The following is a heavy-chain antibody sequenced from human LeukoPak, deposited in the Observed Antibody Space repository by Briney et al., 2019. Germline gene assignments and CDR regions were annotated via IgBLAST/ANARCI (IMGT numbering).Heavy chain of an antibody. CDR2: IYYSGNT. CDR3: ARAGGFFSPFGY. D-gene: IGHD3-16*01. J-gene: IGHJ4*02. CDR1: GGSISSGDYY. V-gene: IGHV4-30-4*01. Sequence: SETLSLTCTVSGGSISSGDYYWSWIRQPPGKGLEWIGYIYYSGNTNYNPSLRSRVTISIDTSENQFSLKVSSVTAADTAVYYCARAGGFFSPFGYWGQGTLVTVSS.